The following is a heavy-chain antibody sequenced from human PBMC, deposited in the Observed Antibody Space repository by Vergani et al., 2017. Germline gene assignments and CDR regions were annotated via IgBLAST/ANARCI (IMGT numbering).Heavy chain of an antibody. V-gene: IGHV1-2*02. CDR1: GYTFTGYY. CDR2: INPNSGGT. CDR3: ARRGYSYGYEDYGMDV. Sequence: QVQLVQSGAEVKKPGASVKVCKASGYTFTGYYMHWVRQAPGQGLEWMGWINPNSGGTNYAQKFQGRVTMTRDTSISTAYMELSRLRSDDTAVYYCARRGYSYGYEDYGMDVWGQGTTVTVSS. D-gene: IGHD5-18*01. J-gene: IGHJ6*02.